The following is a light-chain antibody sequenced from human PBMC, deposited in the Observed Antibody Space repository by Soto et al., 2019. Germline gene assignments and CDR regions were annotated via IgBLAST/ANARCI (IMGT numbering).Light chain of an antibody. J-gene: IGKJ2*01. V-gene: IGKV3-20*01. CDR1: QSVGSGY. Sequence: EIVLTQSPGTLSLSPGEIATLSCRASQSVGSGYLAWYQQKPGQAPRLLIDGASNRATGIPDRFSGSGSGPDFTPTSRRREPDDFAVYYCQQYRTSPPMYTLGKGA. CDR2: GAS. CDR3: QQYRTSPPMYT.